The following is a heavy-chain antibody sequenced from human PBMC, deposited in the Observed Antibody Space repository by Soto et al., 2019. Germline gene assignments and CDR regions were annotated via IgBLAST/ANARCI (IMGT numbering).Heavy chain of an antibody. J-gene: IGHJ2*01. D-gene: IGHD5-12*01. CDR3: ARGNHRWLQLWYFDL. Sequence: QVQLVQSGAEVKKPGSSVKVSCKASGGTFSNYPVSWVRQAPGQGLEWMGGIIPIFGTVNYAQKFQGRLTITADESPSTAYMELSSLRSEDTAVYYCARGNHRWLQLWYFDLWGHGILVTVSS. V-gene: IGHV1-69*12. CDR2: IIPIFGTV. CDR1: GGTFSNYP.